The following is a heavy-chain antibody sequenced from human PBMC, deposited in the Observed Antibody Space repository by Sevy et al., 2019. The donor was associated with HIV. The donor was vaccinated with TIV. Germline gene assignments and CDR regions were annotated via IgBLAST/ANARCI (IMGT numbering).Heavy chain of an antibody. V-gene: IGHV3-33*01. J-gene: IGHJ4*02. CDR3: ASDFQYYDSSGYYSYYFDY. CDR1: GFTFSSYG. CDR2: IWYDGSNK. Sequence: GGSLRLSCAASGFTFSSYGMHWVRQAPGKGLEWVAVIWYDGSNKYYADSVKGRFTISRDNSKNTLYLQMNSLSAEDTAVYYCASDFQYYDSSGYYSYYFDYWGQGTLVTVSS. D-gene: IGHD3-22*01.